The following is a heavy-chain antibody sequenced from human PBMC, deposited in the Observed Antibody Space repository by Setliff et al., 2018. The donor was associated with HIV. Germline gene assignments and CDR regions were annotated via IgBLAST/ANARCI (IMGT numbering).Heavy chain of an antibody. V-gene: IGHV3-7*03. Sequence: GGSLRLSCAASGLTFSSAWMGWVRQAPAKGLEWVANISPDGSATYYVDSVRGRFTISRDNRKDSLYLQMNSLSTEDTALYYCAKEHWGSNWSGLGVLGQGTTVTVSS. J-gene: IGHJ6*02. CDR3: AKEHWGSNWSGLGV. D-gene: IGHD6-13*01. CDR1: GLTFSSAW. CDR2: ISPDGSAT.